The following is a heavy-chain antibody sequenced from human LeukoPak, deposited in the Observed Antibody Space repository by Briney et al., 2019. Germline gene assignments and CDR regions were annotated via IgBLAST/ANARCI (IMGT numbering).Heavy chain of an antibody. Sequence: PGGSLRLSCAASGFTFSSYAMSWVRQAPGKGLEWVSAISGSGGSTYYADSVKGRFTISRDNSKNTLYLQMNSLRAEDTAVYYCAKSRDYHGSGGPAVGYWGQGTLVTVSS. V-gene: IGHV3-23*01. CDR3: AKSRDYHGSGGPAVGY. CDR2: ISGSGGST. J-gene: IGHJ4*02. CDR1: GFTFSSYA. D-gene: IGHD3-10*01.